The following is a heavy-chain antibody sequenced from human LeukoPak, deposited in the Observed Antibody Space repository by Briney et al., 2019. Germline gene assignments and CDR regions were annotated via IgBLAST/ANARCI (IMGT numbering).Heavy chain of an antibody. CDR1: GFTFRSYG. V-gene: IGHV3-33*01. CDR3: ASGRQLGY. J-gene: IGHJ4*02. D-gene: IGHD3-16*01. Sequence: GGSLRLSCAASGFTFRSYGMLWVRQAPGKGLEWVAIIWYDGSNKYYADSVKGRFTISRDNAKNSLYLQMNSLRAEDTALYYCASGRQLGYWGQGTLVTVSS. CDR2: IWYDGSNK.